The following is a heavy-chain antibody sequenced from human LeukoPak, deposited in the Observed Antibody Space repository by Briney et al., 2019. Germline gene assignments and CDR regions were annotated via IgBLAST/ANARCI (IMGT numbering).Heavy chain of an antibody. D-gene: IGHD2-2*01. CDR2: TYYRSTWYN. CDR1: GDGVSSNSVT. CDR3: ARRLTQYDCFDP. J-gene: IGHJ5*02. V-gene: IGHV6-1*01. Sequence: SQTLSLTFAISGDGVSSNSVTWNWIRQSPSRGLEWLGRTYYRSTWYNDYAVSVRGRITVNPDTSKNQFSLHLNSVTPEDTAVYYCARRLTQYDCFDPWGQGILVTVSS.